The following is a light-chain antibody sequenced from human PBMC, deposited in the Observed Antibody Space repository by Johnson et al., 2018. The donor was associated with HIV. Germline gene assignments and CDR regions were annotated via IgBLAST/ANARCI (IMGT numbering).Light chain of an antibody. CDR1: SSNIGNNY. CDR2: ENN. V-gene: IGLV1-51*02. J-gene: IGLJ1*01. CDR3: GTWDSSLSAHYV. Sequence: LTQPPSVSAAPGQKVTISCSGSSSNIGNNYVSWYQQLPGTAPKLLIYENNKRPPGIPYRFSASKSGTSATLGITGLQTGDEADYYCGTWDSSLSAHYVFGTGTKITVL.